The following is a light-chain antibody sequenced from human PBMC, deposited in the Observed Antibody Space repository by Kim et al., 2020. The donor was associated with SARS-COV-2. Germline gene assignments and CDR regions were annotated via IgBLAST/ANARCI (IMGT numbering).Light chain of an antibody. CDR1: QSVSGSY. V-gene: IGKV3-20*01. Sequence: SAGERATLSCRASQSVSGSYLAWYQQRPGQAPRLLIYDASSRATGIPDRFSGSGSGTDFTLTISRLEPEDFAVYYCQQYGSSPRTFGQGTKVEIK. J-gene: IGKJ1*01. CDR3: QQYGSSPRT. CDR2: DAS.